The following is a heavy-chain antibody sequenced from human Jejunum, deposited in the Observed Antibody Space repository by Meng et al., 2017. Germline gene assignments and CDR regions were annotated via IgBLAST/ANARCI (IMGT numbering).Heavy chain of an antibody. J-gene: IGHJ4*02. CDR2: MYFSGRT. CDR3: ARGHFDKYFDS. Sequence: QMQLQESGPGLVRPSETLSLTCTISGGSVNSGSYYWSWIRQPPGKGLEWIGYMYFSGRTNYNASLKSRVTISVDTSKKQFSLKLTSVTAADTAVYYCARGHFDKYFDSWGQGTLVTVSS. V-gene: IGHV4-61*01. D-gene: IGHD3-22*01. CDR1: GGSVNSGSYY.